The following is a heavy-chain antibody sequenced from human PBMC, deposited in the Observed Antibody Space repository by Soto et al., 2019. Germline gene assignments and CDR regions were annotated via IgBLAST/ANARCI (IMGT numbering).Heavy chain of an antibody. V-gene: IGHV3-21*01. Sequence: PGGSLRLSCAASGFTFSTYRMNWVRQAPGKGLEWVSSISSSSNYRSYADSVKGRFTISRDNAENSLYLQMNSLRAADTAVYYCARGSGFGGSSQSFFDPWGQGTLVTVSS. CDR3: ARGSGFGGSSQSFFDP. J-gene: IGHJ5*02. CDR2: ISSSSNYR. D-gene: IGHD3-16*01. CDR1: GFTFSTYR.